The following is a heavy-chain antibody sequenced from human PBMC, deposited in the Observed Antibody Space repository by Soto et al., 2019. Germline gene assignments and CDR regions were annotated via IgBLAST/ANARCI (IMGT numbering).Heavy chain of an antibody. D-gene: IGHD2-8*01. Sequence: VQLVESGGGLVKHGGSLRLSCEGSGFTFIAYTMNWVRQSPGKGLEWVSSISPRSDSVFHSESVKGRFTISRDNAKDSVYLHMNSLSVEDTALYFCARREMVTRDSFDLWGRGTMVTVSS. CDR3: ARREMVTRDSFDL. CDR1: GFTFIAYT. CDR2: ISPRSDSV. V-gene: IGHV3-21*02. J-gene: IGHJ3*01.